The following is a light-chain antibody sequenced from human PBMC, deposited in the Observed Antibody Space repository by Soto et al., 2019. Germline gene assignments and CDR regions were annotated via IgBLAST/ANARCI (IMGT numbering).Light chain of an antibody. Sequence: EVVMTQSPATLSVSPGEGVTLSCRANQGIGDTLAWYQHKPGQAPSLLIYATSSRATGIPDRFSGSGSGTDFSLTISRLEPEDFAVYYCQQYGSSPITFGQGTRLE. CDR2: ATS. CDR1: QGIGDT. CDR3: QQYGSSPIT. J-gene: IGKJ5*01. V-gene: IGKV3-20*01.